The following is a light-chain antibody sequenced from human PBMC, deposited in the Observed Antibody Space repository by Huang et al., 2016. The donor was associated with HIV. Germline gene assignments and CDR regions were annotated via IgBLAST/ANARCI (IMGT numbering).Light chain of an antibody. V-gene: IGKV4-1*01. CDR3: QQYYKTPIT. Sequence: DIVMTQFPDSLAVSLGERATINCKSSQSILYSSNNKNYLAWYQKNPGQPPKLLISGASARESGVPDRFNGSGSGTDFTLTISSLQAEDVAVYYCQQYYKTPITFGPGTKVEIK. CDR2: GAS. J-gene: IGKJ3*01. CDR1: QSILYSSNNKNY.